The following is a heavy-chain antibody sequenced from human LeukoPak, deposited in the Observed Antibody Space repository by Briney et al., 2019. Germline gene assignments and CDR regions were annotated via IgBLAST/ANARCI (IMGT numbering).Heavy chain of an antibody. V-gene: IGHV3-21*01. CDR2: ISSSSDYT. D-gene: IGHD1-7*01. J-gene: IGHJ6*03. Sequence: GGSLRLSCAASGFIFSTYSMNWVRQAPGKGLEWVASISSSSDYTYYADPVKGRFTISRDNAKKSLYLQMNSLRAEDTAVYFCARDTNYRVYYYYMDLWGKGTTVTVSS. CDR1: GFIFSTYS. CDR3: ARDTNYRVYYYYMDL.